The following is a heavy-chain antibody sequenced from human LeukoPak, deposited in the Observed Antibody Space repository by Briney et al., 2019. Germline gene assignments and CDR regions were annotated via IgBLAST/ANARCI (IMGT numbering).Heavy chain of an antibody. V-gene: IGHV3-20*04. CDR2: INWNGGST. J-gene: IGHJ3*01. CDR1: GFTFGDYG. Sequence: GGSLRLSCAASGFTFGDYGMSGVRQAPGKGLEWVSGINWNGGSTVYAESVKGRFTISRDNAQNPLYLQMNSLRAEETALYYCARAMIVNTLRGAFDLWGQGTMVTVSS. D-gene: IGHD3-22*01. CDR3: ARAMIVNTLRGAFDL.